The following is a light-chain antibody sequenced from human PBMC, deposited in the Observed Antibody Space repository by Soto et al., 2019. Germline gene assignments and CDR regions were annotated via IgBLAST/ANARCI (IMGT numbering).Light chain of an antibody. V-gene: IGLV1-47*02. Sequence: QSVLTQPPSASGTPGQSVTISCSGSSSNVGSNYVYWYQQVAGTAPKFVLYTNNQRASGVPDRFSGSKSGTSASLAITGLRSEDEATYYCSSWDDSLSGPVFGGGTKLTVL. CDR1: SSNVGSNY. CDR3: SSWDDSLSGPV. CDR2: TNN. J-gene: IGLJ3*02.